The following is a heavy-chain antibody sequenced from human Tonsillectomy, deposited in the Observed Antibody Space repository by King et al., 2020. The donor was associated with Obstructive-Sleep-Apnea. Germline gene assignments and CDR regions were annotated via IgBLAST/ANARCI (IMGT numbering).Heavy chain of an antibody. D-gene: IGHD3-9*01. CDR2: ISSSSSYI. V-gene: IGHV3-21*01. Sequence: VKLVESGGGLVKPGGSLRLSCAASGFTFSSYSMNWVRQAPGKGLEWVSSISSSSSYIYYADSVKGRFTISRDNAKNSLYLQMNSLRAEDTAVYYCARDPRTYYDILTGYGLDYWGQGTLVTVSS. CDR3: ARDPRTYYDILTGYGLDY. CDR1: GFTFSSYS. J-gene: IGHJ4*02.